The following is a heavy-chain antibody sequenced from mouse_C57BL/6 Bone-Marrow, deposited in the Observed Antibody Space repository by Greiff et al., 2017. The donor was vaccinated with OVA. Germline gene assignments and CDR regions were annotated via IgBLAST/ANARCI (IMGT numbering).Heavy chain of an antibody. V-gene: IGHV5S21*01. CDR2: ISSGGDYI. CDR3: TRGGTTVVPFAY. D-gene: IGHD1-1*01. Sequence: EVMLVESGEGLVKPGGSLKLSCAASGFTFSSYAMSWVRQTPEKRLEWVAYISSGGDYIYYADTVKGRFTISRDNARNTLYLQMSSLKSEDTAMYYCTRGGTTVVPFAYWGQGTLVTVSA. CDR1: GFTFSSYA. J-gene: IGHJ3*01.